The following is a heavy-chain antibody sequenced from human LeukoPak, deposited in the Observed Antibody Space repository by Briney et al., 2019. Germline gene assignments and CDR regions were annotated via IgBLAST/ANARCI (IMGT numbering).Heavy chain of an antibody. CDR1: GFTVSSNY. Sequence: GGSLRLSCAASGFTVSSNYMSWVRQAPGKGLEWVSVIYSGGSTYYADSVKGRFTISRDNSKNTLYLQINSLRAEDTTVYYCARDLGGYYYYFDYWGQGTLVTVSS. V-gene: IGHV3-66*01. CDR3: ARDLGGYYYYFDY. D-gene: IGHD3-22*01. CDR2: IYSGGST. J-gene: IGHJ4*02.